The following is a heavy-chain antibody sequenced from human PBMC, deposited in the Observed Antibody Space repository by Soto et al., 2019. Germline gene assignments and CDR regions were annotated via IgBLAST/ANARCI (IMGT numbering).Heavy chain of an antibody. CDR1: GFTFTSSA. J-gene: IGHJ5*02. V-gene: IGHV1-58*01. CDR2: IVVGSGNT. D-gene: IGHD3-9*01. CDR3: AKMTGYYKGNWFDP. Sequence: SVKVSCKASGFTFTSSAVQWVRQARGQRLEWIGWIVVGSGNTNYAQKFQERVTITRDMSTSTAYMELSSLRSEDTAVYYCAKMTGYYKGNWFDPWGQGTLVTVSS.